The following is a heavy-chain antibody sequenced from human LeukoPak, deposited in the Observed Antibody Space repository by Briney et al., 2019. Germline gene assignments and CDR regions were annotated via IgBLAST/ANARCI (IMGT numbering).Heavy chain of an antibody. CDR2: IYYSGST. D-gene: IGHD7-27*01. V-gene: IGHV4-59*01. CDR1: GGSISSYY. Sequence: SSETLSLTCTVSGGSISSYYWSWIRQPPGKGLEWIGYIYYSGSTNYNPSLKSRVTISVDTSKNQFSLKLSSVTAADTAVYYCARARTGDPDAFDVWGQGTMVTVSS. J-gene: IGHJ3*01. CDR3: ARARTGDPDAFDV.